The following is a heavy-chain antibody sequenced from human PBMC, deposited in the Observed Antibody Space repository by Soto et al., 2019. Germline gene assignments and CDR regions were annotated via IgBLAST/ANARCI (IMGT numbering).Heavy chain of an antibody. CDR3: ARATTVTDY. CDR2: TRNKANSHTT. V-gene: IGHV3-72*01. Sequence: TGGSLSLSCAASGFTFSDHYMDWVRQAPGKGLKWVGRTRNKANSHTTEYAASVKGRFTISRDDSKNSLYLQMNSLKVEDTAVYYCARATTVTDYWGQGALVTVSS. D-gene: IGHD4-17*01. CDR1: GFTFSDHY. J-gene: IGHJ4*02.